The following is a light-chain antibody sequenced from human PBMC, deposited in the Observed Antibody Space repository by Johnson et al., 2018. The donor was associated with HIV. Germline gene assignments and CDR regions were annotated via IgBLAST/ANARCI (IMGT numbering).Light chain of an antibody. V-gene: IGLV1-51*01. J-gene: IGLJ1*01. CDR2: DNN. CDR3: ATWDGRLSVYV. CDR1: SSNIGNNY. Sequence: QSVLTQPPSVSAATGQKVTISCSGSSSNIGNNYVSWYQQLPGTAPKLLIYDNNKRPSGIPDRFSGSKSGTSATLGITGLQTGDEADYYCATWDGRLSVYVCGTGTRVTVL.